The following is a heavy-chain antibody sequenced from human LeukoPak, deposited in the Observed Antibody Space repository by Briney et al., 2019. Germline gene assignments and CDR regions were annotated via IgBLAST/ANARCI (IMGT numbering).Heavy chain of an antibody. CDR1: GYTFTSYD. D-gene: IGHD3-22*01. J-gene: IGHJ4*02. CDR2: INPDSDGP. CDR3: GRESRGILNYFDF. Sequence: ASVKVSCKASGYTFTSYDINWVRQAPGQGLEWMGWINPDSDGPNYAQKFQGRVTMTRDTSITTAYMELSRLRSDDTAVYYCGRESRGILNYFDFWGQGTLVTVSS. V-gene: IGHV1-2*02.